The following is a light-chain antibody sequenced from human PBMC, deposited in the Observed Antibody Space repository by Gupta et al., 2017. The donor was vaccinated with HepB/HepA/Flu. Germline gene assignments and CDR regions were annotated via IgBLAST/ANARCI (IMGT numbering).Light chain of an antibody. CDR1: QSVSSNF. V-gene: IGKV3-20*01. J-gene: IGKJ3*01. CDR3: QHYGSSLQFT. Sequence: EIVLTQSPGTLSLSPGERATLSCRASQSVSSNFLAWYQQKPGQAPRLLIYGASNRATGIPDRFSGSGSGTDFTLTISRLEPEDFAVYYCQHYGSSLQFTFGPGTKVDIK. CDR2: GAS.